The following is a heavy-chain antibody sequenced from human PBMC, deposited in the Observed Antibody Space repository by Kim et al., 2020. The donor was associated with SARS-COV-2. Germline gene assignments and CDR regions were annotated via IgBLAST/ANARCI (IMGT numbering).Heavy chain of an antibody. CDR3: ASPLGY. V-gene: IGHV4-4*07. D-gene: IGHD3-10*01. Sequence: TSGSTNYNPSLKGRVTMSVDTSKNQFSLKLSSVTAADTAVYYCASPLGYWGQGTLVTVSS. J-gene: IGHJ4*02. CDR2: TSGST.